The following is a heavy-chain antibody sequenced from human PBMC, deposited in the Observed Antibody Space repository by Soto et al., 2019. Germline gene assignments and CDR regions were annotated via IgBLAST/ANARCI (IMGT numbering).Heavy chain of an antibody. J-gene: IGHJ4*02. CDR3: ATDNAAGFISRWYDY. CDR1: GFTFSSYA. D-gene: IGHD6-13*01. CDR2: ISGSGGST. Sequence: GGSLRLSCAASGFTFSSYAMSWVRQAPGKGLEWVSAISGSGGSTYYADSVKGRFTISRDNSKNTLYLQMNSLRAEDTAVYYCATDNAAGFISRWYDYWGQGTLVTVSS. V-gene: IGHV3-23*01.